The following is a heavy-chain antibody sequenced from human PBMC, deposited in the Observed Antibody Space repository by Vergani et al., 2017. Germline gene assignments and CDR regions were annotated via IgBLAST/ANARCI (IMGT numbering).Heavy chain of an antibody. CDR3: ARDQGEGPYYLEY. Sequence: QVQLVESGGGVVQPGGSLRLSCAASGFTFSSYGMHWARQAPGKGLEWVAFIQNDGNKEYYGNSVKGRFTISRDNSKNTVFLQMSRLRPADTAVYYCARDQGEGPYYLEYWGQGTLVTVSS. V-gene: IGHV3-30*02. CDR1: GFTFSSYG. D-gene: IGHD3-10*01. J-gene: IGHJ4*02. CDR2: IQNDGNKE.